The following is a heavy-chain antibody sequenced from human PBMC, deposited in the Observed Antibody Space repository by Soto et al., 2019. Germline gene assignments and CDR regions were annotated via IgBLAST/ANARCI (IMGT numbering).Heavy chain of an antibody. D-gene: IGHD6-6*01. J-gene: IGHJ6*03. V-gene: IGHV3-64*01. Sequence: EVQLAESGGGLAQPGGSLRLSCAASGFTLSGYAMDWVRQAPGKGLEYVSGISSNGVGTYYANSVQGRFTISRDNSKNTVYLQRGSLRPEDMAVYYCARRARPDFYYMDVCGKGTTVTVSS. CDR3: ARRARPDFYYMDV. CDR2: ISSNGVGT. CDR1: GFTLSGYA.